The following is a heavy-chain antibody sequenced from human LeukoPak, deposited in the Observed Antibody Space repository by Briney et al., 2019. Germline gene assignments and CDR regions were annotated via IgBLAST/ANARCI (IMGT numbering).Heavy chain of an antibody. CDR3: ARDSMTTVITPEFDF. D-gene: IGHD4-23*01. V-gene: IGHV4-4*07. CDR1: GGSISNYY. CDR2: ISTSGSS. Sequence: SETLSLTCTVSGGSISNYYWSWIRQPAGKGLERIGRISTSGSSNYNPSLKSRVTMSVDTSKNQFSLNLSSVTAADTAVYYCARDSMTTVITPEFDFWGQGTLVTVSS. J-gene: IGHJ4*02.